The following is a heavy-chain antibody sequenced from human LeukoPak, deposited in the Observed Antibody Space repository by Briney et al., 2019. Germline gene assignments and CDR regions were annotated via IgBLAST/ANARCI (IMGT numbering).Heavy chain of an antibody. J-gene: IGHJ4*02. D-gene: IGHD2-15*01. CDR1: GFTFSSYW. Sequence: PGGSLRLSCAASGFTFSSYWMHWVRQAPGKGLVWVSRINSDGSSTSYADSVKGRFTISRDNAKNTLYLQMNSLRAEDTAVYYCAKDSSVVVVAATHHYFDYWGQGTLVTVSS. V-gene: IGHV3-74*01. CDR3: AKDSSVVVVAATHHYFDY. CDR2: INSDGSST.